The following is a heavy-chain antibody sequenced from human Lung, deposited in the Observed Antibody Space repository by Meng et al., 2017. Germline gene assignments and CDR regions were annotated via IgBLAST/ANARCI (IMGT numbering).Heavy chain of an antibody. CDR3: AKDSSGWYVPPNFDF. CDR1: GFTFSSYA. V-gene: IGHV3-23*01. Sequence: GESLKISCAASGFTFSSYAMTWVRQAPGKGLEWVATLTGSGGSSYYAESVQGRFTMSRDNSKNSLYLQMNSLRAEDTAVYYCAKDSSGWYVPPNFDFWGQGTLVTVSS. CDR2: LTGSGGSS. J-gene: IGHJ4*02. D-gene: IGHD6-19*01.